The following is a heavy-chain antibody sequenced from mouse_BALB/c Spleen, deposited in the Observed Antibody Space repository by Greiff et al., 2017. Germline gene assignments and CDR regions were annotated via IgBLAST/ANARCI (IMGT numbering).Heavy chain of an antibody. CDR2: IDPSDSET. Sequence: VQLQQPGAELVKPGAPVKLSCKASGYTFTSYWMNWVKQRPGRGLEWIGRIDPSDSETHYNQKFKDKATLTVDKSSSTAYIQLSSLTSEDSAVYYCARVYGSSYQAWFAYWGQGTLVTVSA. CDR3: ARVYGSSYQAWFAY. CDR1: GYTFTSYW. J-gene: IGHJ3*01. D-gene: IGHD1-1*01. V-gene: IGHV1-69*02.